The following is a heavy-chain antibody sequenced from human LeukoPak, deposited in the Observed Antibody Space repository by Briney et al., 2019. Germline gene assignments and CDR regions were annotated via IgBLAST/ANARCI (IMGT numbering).Heavy chain of an antibody. CDR2: IYYSGST. Sequence: SETPSLTCSVSGGSISSSSYYWVWIRQPPGKGLEWIGSIYYSGSTYYNASLKSRVTMSVDTSKNQFSPKLSSVTAADTAVYYCARENSGSYREFDYWGQGTLVTVSS. CDR3: ARENSGSYREFDY. V-gene: IGHV4-39*07. J-gene: IGHJ4*02. D-gene: IGHD1-26*01. CDR1: GGSISSSSYY.